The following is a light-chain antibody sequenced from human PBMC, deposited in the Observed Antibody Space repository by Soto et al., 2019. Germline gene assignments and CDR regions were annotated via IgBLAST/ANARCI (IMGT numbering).Light chain of an antibody. CDR2: GAF. V-gene: IGKV3-20*01. Sequence: EIVLTQSPDTLSLSPGEGATLSCRASQSVYNYYLAWYQQKPGQAPRLLIHGAFSRATDIPDRFRGRGSGTDCTLTISRLEPEDFAVYYCLQYGSSVWTFGQGTRVEI. J-gene: IGKJ1*01. CDR1: QSVYNYY. CDR3: LQYGSSVWT.